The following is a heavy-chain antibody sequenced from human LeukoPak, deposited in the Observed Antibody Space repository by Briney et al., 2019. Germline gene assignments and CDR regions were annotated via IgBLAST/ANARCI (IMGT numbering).Heavy chain of an antibody. CDR3: AKQAGSSWYEDY. Sequence: GGSLRLSCAASGFTFSNYWMHWVRQTPGEGLLWVSEINGDGSSTAYADSVRGRFTVSRDNAKNSLYLQMNSLRAEDTAVYYCAKQAGSSWYEDYWGQGTLVTVSS. CDR1: GFTFSNYW. D-gene: IGHD6-13*01. J-gene: IGHJ4*02. CDR2: INGDGSST. V-gene: IGHV3-74*03.